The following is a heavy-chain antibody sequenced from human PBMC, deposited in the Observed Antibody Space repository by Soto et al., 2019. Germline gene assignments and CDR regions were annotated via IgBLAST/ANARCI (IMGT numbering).Heavy chain of an antibody. J-gene: IGHJ5*02. CDR2: INHSGST. Sequence: SETLSLTCAVYGGSFSGYYWSWIRQPPGKGREWIGEINHSGSTNYNPSLKSRVTISVDTSKNQFSLKLSSVTAADTAVYYCARAPGYYGSGSYYNPRYNWFDPWGQGTLVTVSS. CDR3: ARAPGYYGSGSYYNPRYNWFDP. CDR1: GGSFSGYY. V-gene: IGHV4-34*01. D-gene: IGHD3-10*01.